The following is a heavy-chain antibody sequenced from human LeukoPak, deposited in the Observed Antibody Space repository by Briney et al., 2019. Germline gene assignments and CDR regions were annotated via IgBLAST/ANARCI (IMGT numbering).Heavy chain of an antibody. J-gene: IGHJ4*02. CDR2: MNPNSGNT. V-gene: IGHV1-8*01. CDR1: GYTFTSYD. CDR3: ARGKQLWLLFSALEFDY. Sequence: ASVKVSCKASGYTFTSYDINWVRQATGQGLEWMGWMNPNSGNTGYAQKFQGRVTMTRNTSISTAYMELSSLRSEDTAVYYCARGKQLWLLFSALEFDYWGQGTLVTVSS. D-gene: IGHD5-18*01.